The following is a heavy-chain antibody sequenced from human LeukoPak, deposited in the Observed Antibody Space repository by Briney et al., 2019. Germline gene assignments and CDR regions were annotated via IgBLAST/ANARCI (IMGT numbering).Heavy chain of an antibody. D-gene: IGHD2-15*01. CDR1: GGSISSSSYY. CDR3: ARGYDCSGGSCWHYYYYMDV. CDR2: IYYSGST. V-gene: IGHV4-39*07. Sequence: SETLSLTCTVSGGSISSSSYYWGWIRQPPGKGLEWIGSIYYSGSTYYNPSLKSRVTISVDTSKNQFSLKLSSVTAADTAVYYCARGYDCSGGSCWHYYYYMDVWGKGTTVTVSS. J-gene: IGHJ6*03.